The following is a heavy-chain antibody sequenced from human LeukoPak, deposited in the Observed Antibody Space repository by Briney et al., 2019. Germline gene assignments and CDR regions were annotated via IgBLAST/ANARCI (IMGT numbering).Heavy chain of an antibody. D-gene: IGHD3-22*01. V-gene: IGHV1-2*02. CDR3: ARGHITPTYYYDSSGYYYGY. J-gene: IGHJ4*02. CDR1: GYTFTGYY. CDR2: INPNSGGT. Sequence: GASVKVSCKASGYTFTGYYMHWVRQAPGQGLEWMGWINPNSGGTNYAQKFQGRVTMTRDTSISTAYMELSRLRSDDTAVYYCARGHITPTYYYDSSGYYYGYWGQGTLVIVSS.